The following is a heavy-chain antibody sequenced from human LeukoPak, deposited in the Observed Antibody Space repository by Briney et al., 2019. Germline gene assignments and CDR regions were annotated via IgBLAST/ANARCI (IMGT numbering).Heavy chain of an antibody. J-gene: IGHJ4*02. CDR1: GFTLSGYS. Sequence: GGSLRLSCAASGFTLSGYSMNWVRQAPGKGLDWISYISTTSSTIYYADSVRGRFTISRDNAKNSLYLQMNNLRAEDTAVYYCARGPNSNWSGLDFWGQGTLLTVSS. CDR2: ISTTSSTI. V-gene: IGHV3-48*01. CDR3: ARGPNSNWSGLDF. D-gene: IGHD6-6*01.